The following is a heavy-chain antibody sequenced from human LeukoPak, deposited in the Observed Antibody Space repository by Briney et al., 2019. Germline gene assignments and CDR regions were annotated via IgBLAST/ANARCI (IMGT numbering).Heavy chain of an antibody. J-gene: IGHJ4*02. V-gene: IGHV1-69*05. CDR3: AREIVAVAATGEFDY. Sequence: SVKVSCKASGGTFSSYAISWVRQAPGQGLEWMGGIIPIFGTANYAQKFQGRVTIATDESTSTAYMELSSLRSEDTAVYYCAREIVAVAATGEFDYWGQGTLVTVSS. D-gene: IGHD6-19*01. CDR2: IIPIFGTA. CDR1: GGTFSSYA.